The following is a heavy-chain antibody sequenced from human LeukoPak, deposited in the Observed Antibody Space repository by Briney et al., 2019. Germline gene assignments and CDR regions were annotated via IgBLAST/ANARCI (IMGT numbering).Heavy chain of an antibody. CDR1: GDSLSIYY. J-gene: IGHJ4*02. Sequence: SETLSLTCSVRGDSLSIYYWSWLRQPPGKGLEWIGEIHHSGSTNYNPSLSRRVTISVDTSKHQFSLTLTSVTAADTAVYYCARPRYWRSASCPDTQFEYWGQGTLVTVS. D-gene: IGHD2-2*01. CDR2: IHHSGST. CDR3: ARPRYWRSASCPDTQFEY. V-gene: IGHV4-34*01.